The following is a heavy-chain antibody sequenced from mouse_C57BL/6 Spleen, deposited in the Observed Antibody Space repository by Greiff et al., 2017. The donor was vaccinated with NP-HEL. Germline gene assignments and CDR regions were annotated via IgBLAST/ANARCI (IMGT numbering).Heavy chain of an antibody. CDR2: INPNSGST. CDR1: GYPFTSSW. D-gene: IGHD1-1*01. J-gene: IGHJ4*01. CDR3: AIPTTTVVAPYYAMDY. V-gene: IGHV1-64*01. Sequence: LKHPGAELVKPGASVKLSCKASGYPFTSSWMHWVKQSTGKGLEWMGLINPNSGSTNYNEKFKSKATMTVDKSSSTSSMQLSSLTSEDSAVYYCAIPTTTVVAPYYAMDYWGQGTSVTVSS.